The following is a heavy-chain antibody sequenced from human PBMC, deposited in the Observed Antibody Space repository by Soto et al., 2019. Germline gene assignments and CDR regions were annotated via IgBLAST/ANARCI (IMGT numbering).Heavy chain of an antibody. Sequence: DVQLVESGGGLVQPGRSLRLSCAASGFTFDDYAMHWVRQAPGKGLEWVSGISWNSGSIGYADSVKGRFTISRDNAKNSLYLQMNSLRAEDTALYYCAKDRVTMIVVAGTSYGMDVWGQGTTVTVSS. CDR2: ISWNSGSI. CDR1: GFTFDDYA. CDR3: AKDRVTMIVVAGTSYGMDV. D-gene: IGHD3-22*01. J-gene: IGHJ6*02. V-gene: IGHV3-9*01.